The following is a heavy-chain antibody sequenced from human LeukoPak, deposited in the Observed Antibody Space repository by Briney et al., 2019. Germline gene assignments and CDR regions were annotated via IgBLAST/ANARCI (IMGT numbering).Heavy chain of an antibody. CDR2: IYHSGST. Sequence: PSETLSLTCAVSGGSISSSNRWSWVRQPPGKGLEWIGEIYHSGSTNYNPSLKSRVTISVDKSKNQFSLKLSSVTAADTAVYYCARQEGSSWYGDAFDIWGQGTMDTVSS. J-gene: IGHJ3*02. V-gene: IGHV4-4*02. CDR3: ARQEGSSWYGDAFDI. D-gene: IGHD6-13*01. CDR1: GGSISSSNR.